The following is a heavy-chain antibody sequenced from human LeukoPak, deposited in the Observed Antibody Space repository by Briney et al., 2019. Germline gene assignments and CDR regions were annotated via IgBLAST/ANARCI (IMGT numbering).Heavy chain of an antibody. D-gene: IGHD3-10*01. CDR1: GGTFSSYA. Sequence: SVKVSCKASGGTFSSYAISWVRQAPGQGLEWMGGIIPIFGTANYAQKFQGRVTITADESTSTAYMELSSLRSEDTAVYYCARADTMVRGVNQPYYYGMDVWGKGTTVTVSS. J-gene: IGHJ6*04. V-gene: IGHV1-69*13. CDR3: ARADTMVRGVNQPYYYGMDV. CDR2: IIPIFGTA.